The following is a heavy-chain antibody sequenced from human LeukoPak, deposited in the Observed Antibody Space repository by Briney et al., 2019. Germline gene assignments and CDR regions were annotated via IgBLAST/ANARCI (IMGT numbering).Heavy chain of an antibody. Sequence: SETLSLTCAASGGSINSHYWSWIRQPPGKGLEWIGYIYCSGSTNYNPSLKSRVTISVDKSKNQFSLKLSSVTAADTAVYYCARAAMGYEHYYYMDVWGKGTTVTVSS. D-gene: IGHD1-1*01. V-gene: IGHV4-59*11. CDR2: IYCSGST. J-gene: IGHJ6*03. CDR1: GGSINSHY. CDR3: ARAAMGYEHYYYMDV.